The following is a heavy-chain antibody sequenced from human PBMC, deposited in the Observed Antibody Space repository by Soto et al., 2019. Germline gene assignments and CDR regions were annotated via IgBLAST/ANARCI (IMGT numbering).Heavy chain of an antibody. J-gene: IGHJ5*02. Sequence: PGGSLRLSCAASGFAFSSYNMNWVRQAPGKGLEWVSSISSSSAFMYYTNSVKGRFTISRDNAKNSLYLQMNSLRAEDTAVYYCARGPAGSYSTNWFDPWGQGTLVTVSS. CDR3: ARGPAGSYSTNWFDP. D-gene: IGHD3-10*01. V-gene: IGHV3-21*01. CDR1: GFAFSSYN. CDR2: ISSSSAFM.